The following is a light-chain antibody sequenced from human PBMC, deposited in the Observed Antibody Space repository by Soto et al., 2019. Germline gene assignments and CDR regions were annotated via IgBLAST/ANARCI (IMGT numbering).Light chain of an antibody. CDR1: NSDVGGYNH. J-gene: IGLJ2*01. CDR3: NSFAGSNNVL. CDR2: EVT. V-gene: IGLV2-8*01. Sequence: QSALTQPASVSGSPGQSVTISCTGTNSDVGGYNHVSWYQQHPGKAPKLMIYEVTKRPSGVPDRFSGSKSGNTATLTVSGLQADDEADYYCNSFAGSNNVLFGGGTKLTVL.